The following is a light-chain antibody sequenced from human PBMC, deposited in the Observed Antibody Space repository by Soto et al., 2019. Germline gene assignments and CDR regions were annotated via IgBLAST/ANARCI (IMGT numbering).Light chain of an antibody. CDR2: AAS. CDR3: QQYNSYSEA. CDR1: QSISEW. J-gene: IGKJ1*01. V-gene: IGKV1-5*03. Sequence: DIQMTQSPSTLSAYVGDRVTITCRASQSISEWLAWYQQKPGKPPNILIYAASTLASGVPSRFSGSGSGTEFTLTISSLQPEDLATYYCQQYNSYSEAFGQGTKVELK.